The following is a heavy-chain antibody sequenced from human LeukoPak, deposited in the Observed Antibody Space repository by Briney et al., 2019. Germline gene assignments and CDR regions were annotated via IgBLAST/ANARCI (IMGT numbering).Heavy chain of an antibody. V-gene: IGHV1-69-2*01. CDR1: GYTFTDYY. D-gene: IGHD2-15*01. J-gene: IGHJ5*02. CDR2: VDPEDGET. CDR3: ATAVVVVAATSWFDP. Sequence: ASVKVSCKASGYTFTDYYMHWVQQAPGKGLEWMGLVDPEDGETIYAEKFQGRVTITADTSTDTAYMELSSLRSEDTAVYYCATAVVVVAATSWFDPWGQGTLVTVSS.